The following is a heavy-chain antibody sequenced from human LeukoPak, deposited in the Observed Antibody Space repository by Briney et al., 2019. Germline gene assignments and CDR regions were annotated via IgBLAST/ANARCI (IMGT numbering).Heavy chain of an antibody. CDR2: TYYSAST. V-gene: IGHV4-59*01. D-gene: IGHD4-11*01. Sequence: SETLSLTCTVSGDPISGFYWAWIRQPPGRGLEWIGYTYYSASTNYNPSLKRRVTISSDTSKKQFSLKMSSVTAADTAVYYCARGQMTAVPLLDYWGQGALVTVSS. CDR3: ARGQMTAVPLLDY. J-gene: IGHJ4*02. CDR1: GDPISGFY.